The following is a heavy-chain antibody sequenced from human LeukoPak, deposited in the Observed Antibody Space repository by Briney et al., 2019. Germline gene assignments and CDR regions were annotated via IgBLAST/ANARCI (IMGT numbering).Heavy chain of an antibody. CDR2: ISSSSSTI. J-gene: IGHJ4*02. D-gene: IGHD6-19*01. CDR3: ARDLGKSGWSTFDY. V-gene: IGHV3-48*01. Sequence: GGPLSLFCAPSGFTFSSYSVNWPRQATGKGLEGVSYISSSSSTIYYADSVKGRFTISRDNAKNSLYLQMNSLRAEDTAVYYCARDLGKSGWSTFDYWGQGTLVTVSS. CDR1: GFTFSSYS.